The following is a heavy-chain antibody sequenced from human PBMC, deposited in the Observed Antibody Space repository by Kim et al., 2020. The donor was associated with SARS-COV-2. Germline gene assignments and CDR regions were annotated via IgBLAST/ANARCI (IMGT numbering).Heavy chain of an antibody. V-gene: IGHV3-73*01. Sequence: GGSLRLSCAASGFTFSGSAMHWVRQASGKGLEWVGRIRSKANSYATAYAASVKGRFTISRDDSKNTAYLQMNSLKTEDTAVYYCTGPLNGLGSSDYWGQGTLVTVSS. CDR2: IRSKANSYAT. J-gene: IGHJ4*02. D-gene: IGHD2-15*01. CDR3: TGPLNGLGSSDY. CDR1: GFTFSGSA.